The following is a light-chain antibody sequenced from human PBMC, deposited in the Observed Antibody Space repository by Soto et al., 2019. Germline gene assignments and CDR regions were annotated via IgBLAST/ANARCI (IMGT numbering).Light chain of an antibody. J-gene: IGKJ5*01. CDR3: QQYNSWPPIT. Sequence: EIVLTQSPATLSVSPGERATPSSRDSQRVSSNLAWYQQKAGQAPSLLTYGASTTATGMPARFSRSVSRTEFTLTIISLQSEDFSVYYCQQYNSWPPITFGQGTRLEN. CDR1: QRVSSN. CDR2: GAS. V-gene: IGKV3-15*01.